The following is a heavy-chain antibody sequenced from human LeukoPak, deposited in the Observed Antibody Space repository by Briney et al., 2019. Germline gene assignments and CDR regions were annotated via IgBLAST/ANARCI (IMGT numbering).Heavy chain of an antibody. D-gene: IGHD4-11*01. Sequence: GRSLRLSCAASGFTFSSYGMHWVRQAPGKGLEWVAVISYDGSNKYYADSVKGRFTISRDNSKNTLYLQMNSLRAEDTAVYYCARSCSNMFDYWGQGTLVTVSS. CDR1: GFTFSSYG. CDR3: ARSCSNMFDY. V-gene: IGHV3-30*03. CDR2: ISYDGSNK. J-gene: IGHJ4*02.